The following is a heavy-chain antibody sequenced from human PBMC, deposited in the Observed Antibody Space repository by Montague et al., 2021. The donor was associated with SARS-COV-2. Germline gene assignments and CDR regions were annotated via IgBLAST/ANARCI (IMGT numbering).Heavy chain of an antibody. Sequence: SETLSLTCTVSGGSISSYYWGWIRQPPGKGLGWIGYIYYSGSTNYNPSLKSRVTISVDTSKNQFSLKLSSVTAADTAVYYCARGSGWMGNAFDIWGQGTMVTVSS. CDR3: ARGSGWMGNAFDI. D-gene: IGHD6-19*01. J-gene: IGHJ3*02. CDR1: GGSISSYY. CDR2: IYYSGST. V-gene: IGHV4-59*01.